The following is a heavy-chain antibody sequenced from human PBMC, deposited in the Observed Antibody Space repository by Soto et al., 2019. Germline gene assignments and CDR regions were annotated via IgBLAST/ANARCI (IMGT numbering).Heavy chain of an antibody. CDR1: GYTFTTYG. CDR3: TREGSAPYYYYAMDA. V-gene: IGHV1-18*01. J-gene: IGHJ6*02. CDR2: INTHNGNT. D-gene: IGHD3-10*01. Sequence: ASVKVSCKASGYTFTTYGISWVRQAPGEGLEWLGWINTHNGNTNYAQNLQGRVFMTADTSTNTAYMELRSLRSDDTAIYYCTREGSAPYYYYAMDAWSQGTTVTVSS.